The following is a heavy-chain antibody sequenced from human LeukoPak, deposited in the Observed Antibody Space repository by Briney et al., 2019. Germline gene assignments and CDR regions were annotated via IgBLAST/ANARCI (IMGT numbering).Heavy chain of an antibody. J-gene: IGHJ6*03. CDR3: ARDYAYSSGWDHYYYYYMDV. D-gene: IGHD6-19*01. CDR1: GYTFTGYY. Sequence: ASVKVSCKASGYTFTGYYMHWVRQAPGQGLEWMGWINPNNGGTNYAQKFQGRVTMTRDTSISTAYMELSRLRSDDTAVYYCARDYAYSSGWDHYYYYYMDVWGKGTTVTVSS. CDR2: INPNNGGT. V-gene: IGHV1-2*02.